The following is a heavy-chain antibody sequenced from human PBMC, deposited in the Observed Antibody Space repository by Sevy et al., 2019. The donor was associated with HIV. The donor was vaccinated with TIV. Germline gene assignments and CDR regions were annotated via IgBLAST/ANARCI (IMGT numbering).Heavy chain of an antibody. CDR1: GFTFSNYA. CDR3: ARGGYYYDNAAYYALDS. V-gene: IGHV3-33*01. CDR2: IWSDGAYQ. D-gene: IGHD3-22*01. J-gene: IGHJ4*02. Sequence: GESLKISSAATGFTFSNYAMHWVRQAPGKGMEWVAIIWSDGAYQYHGDSVKGRFSISRDNSKNTLYLQMNNVRVEDTAVYYCARGGYYYDNAAYYALDSWGQGTLVTVSS.